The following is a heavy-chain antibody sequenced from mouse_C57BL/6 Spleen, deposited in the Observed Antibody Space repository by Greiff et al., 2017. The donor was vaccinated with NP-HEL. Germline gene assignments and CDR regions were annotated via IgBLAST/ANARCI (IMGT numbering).Heavy chain of an antibody. CDR2: ISDGGSYT. CDR3: ARDNYDYSTACAY. V-gene: IGHV5-4*01. CDR1: GFTFSSYA. J-gene: IGHJ2*01. Sequence: EVQGVESGGGLVKPGGSLKLSCAASGFTFSSYAMSWVRQTPEKRLEWVATISDGGSYTYYPDNVKGRFTISRDNAKNNLYLQMSHLKSEDTAMYYCARDNYDYSTACAYWGQGTTLTVSS. D-gene: IGHD2-4*01.